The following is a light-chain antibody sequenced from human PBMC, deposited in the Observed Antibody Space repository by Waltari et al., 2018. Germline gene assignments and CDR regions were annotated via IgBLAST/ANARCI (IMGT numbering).Light chain of an antibody. CDR3: QQYNSFPT. V-gene: IGKV1-5*03. J-gene: IGKJ1*01. Sequence: DIQMTQSPSTLSVSVGDRVTITCRASQSIITWLDWYQQKPGKAPKVLIYKASNLQSGVQSRFSGSGSGTEFTLTISSLQPDDFGTYYCQQYNSFPTFGQGTKVEIK. CDR2: KAS. CDR1: QSIITW.